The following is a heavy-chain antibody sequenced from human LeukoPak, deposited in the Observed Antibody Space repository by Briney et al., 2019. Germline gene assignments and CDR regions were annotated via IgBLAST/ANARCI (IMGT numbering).Heavy chain of an antibody. CDR3: AREYSSSSKFDY. CDR1: SGSISSSRYY. V-gene: IGHV4-39*02. Sequence: SETLSLTCTVSSGSISSSRYYWGWIRQPPGRGLAWIGSIYYSRSTYYNPSLKSRVTISVDTSKNHFSLNLRSVTAADTAVYYCAREYSSSSKFDYWGQRTLVTASS. D-gene: IGHD6-6*01. CDR2: IYYSRST. J-gene: IGHJ4*02.